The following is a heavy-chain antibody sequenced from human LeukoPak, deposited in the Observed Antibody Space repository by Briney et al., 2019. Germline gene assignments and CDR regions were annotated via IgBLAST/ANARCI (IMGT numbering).Heavy chain of an antibody. CDR2: INHSGST. V-gene: IGHV4-34*01. CDR1: GGSFSGYY. CDR3: AAAPLEYYYYGMDV. Sequence: SETLSLTCAVYGGSFSGYYWSWIRQPPGKGLEWIGEINHSGSTNYNPSLKSRVTISVDTSKNQVSLRLSSVTAADTAVYFCAAAPLEYYYYGMDVWGQGTTVTVSS. J-gene: IGHJ6*02. D-gene: IGHD6-6*01.